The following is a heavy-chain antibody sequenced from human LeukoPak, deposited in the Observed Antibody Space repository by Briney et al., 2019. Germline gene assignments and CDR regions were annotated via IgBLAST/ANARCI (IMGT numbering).Heavy chain of an antibody. D-gene: IGHD6-19*01. V-gene: IGHV4-30-2*01. J-gene: IGHJ4*02. CDR1: GGSISSSGYS. CDR2: IYHSGST. Sequence: SQTLSLTCAVSGGSISSSGYSWSWIRQPPGKGLEWIGYIYHSGSTYYNPSLKSRVTISVDRSKNQFSLKLSSVTAADTAVYYCARVTSRGGAVASPFDYWGQGTLVTVSS. CDR3: ARVTSRGGAVASPFDY.